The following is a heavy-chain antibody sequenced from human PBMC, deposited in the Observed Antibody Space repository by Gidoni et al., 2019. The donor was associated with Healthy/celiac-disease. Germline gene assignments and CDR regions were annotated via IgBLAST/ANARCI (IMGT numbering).Heavy chain of an antibody. J-gene: IGHJ5*02. CDR2: IYYSGST. Sequence: QLQLQESGPGLVKPSETLSLTCTVSGGSISSSSYYWGWIRQPPGKGLEWIGSIYYSGSTYYNPSLKSRVTISVDTSKNQFSLKLSSVTAADTAVYYCARLEGRNSSSWYNSGAGIDPWGQGTLVTVSS. D-gene: IGHD6-13*01. V-gene: IGHV4-39*01. CDR3: ARLEGRNSSSWYNSGAGIDP. CDR1: GGSISSSSYY.